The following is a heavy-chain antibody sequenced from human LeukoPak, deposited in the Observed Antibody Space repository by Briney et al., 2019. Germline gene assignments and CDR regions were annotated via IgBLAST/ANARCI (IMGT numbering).Heavy chain of an antibody. CDR2: IYYSGST. D-gene: IGHD6-13*01. Sequence: SETLSLTCTVSGGSISSYYWSWIRQPPGKGLERIGYIYYSGSTNYNPSLKSRVTISVDTSKNQFSLKLSSVTAADTAVYYCARDRRAYSSSWYTNWFDPWGQGTLVTVSS. CDR1: GGSISSYY. V-gene: IGHV4-59*01. J-gene: IGHJ5*02. CDR3: ARDRRAYSSSWYTNWFDP.